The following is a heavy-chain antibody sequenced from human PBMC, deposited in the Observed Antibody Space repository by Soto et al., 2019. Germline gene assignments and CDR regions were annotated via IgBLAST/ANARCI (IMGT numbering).Heavy chain of an antibody. CDR3: ARSVGAALSDY. D-gene: IGHD1-26*01. CDR2: INVGNGNT. Sequence: ASVKVSCKASGYTFTSYAIHWVHQAPGQRLEWMGWINVGNGNTKYSQKFQGRVTITRDTSASTAYMELSSLRSEDTAVYYCARSVGAALSDYWGQGTLVTVPQ. J-gene: IGHJ4*02. CDR1: GYTFTSYA. V-gene: IGHV1-3*01.